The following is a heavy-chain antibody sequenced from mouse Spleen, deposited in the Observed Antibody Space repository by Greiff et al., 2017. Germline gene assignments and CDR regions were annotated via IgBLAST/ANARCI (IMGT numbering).Heavy chain of an antibody. CDR2: IWTGGGT. J-gene: IGHJ2*01. Sequence: VQGVESGPGLVAPSQSLSITCTVSGFSLTSYAISWVRQPPGKGLEWLGVIWTGGGTNYNSALKSRLSISKDNSKSQVFLKMNSLQTDDTARYYCARTAYYYGSSYPFDYWGQGTTLTVSS. CDR1: GFSLTSYA. CDR3: ARTAYYYGSSYPFDY. D-gene: IGHD1-1*01. V-gene: IGHV2-9-1*01.